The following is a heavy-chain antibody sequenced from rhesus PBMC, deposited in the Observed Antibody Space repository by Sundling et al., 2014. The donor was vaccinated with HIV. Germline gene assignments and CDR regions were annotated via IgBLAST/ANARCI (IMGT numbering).Heavy chain of an antibody. V-gene: IGHV2-174*02. CDR3: ARHSYGGLDS. CDR1: GFSLTTHAMG. Sequence: QVTLKESGPALVKPTQTLTLTCTFSGFSLTTHAMGVGWIRQSPGKTLEWLAYIYWDDDKRYTTSLKSRLTISKDTSKNQVVLTMTNMDPVDTATYYCARHSYGGLDSWGQGVVVTVSS. CDR2: IYWDDDK. D-gene: IGHD5-12*01. J-gene: IGHJ6*01.